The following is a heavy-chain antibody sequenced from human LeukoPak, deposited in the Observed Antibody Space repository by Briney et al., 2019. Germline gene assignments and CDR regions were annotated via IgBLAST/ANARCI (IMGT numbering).Heavy chain of an antibody. CDR2: ICSGGST. CDR1: GFTVSSNY. Sequence: GGSLRLSCAASGFTVSSNYMSWVRQAPGKGLEWVSVICSGGSTYYADSVKGRFTISRDNSKNTLYLQMNSLRAEDTAVYYCARDLAPINYDFWSGYYRNAFDIWGQGTMVTVSS. D-gene: IGHD3-3*01. J-gene: IGHJ3*02. CDR3: ARDLAPINYDFWSGYYRNAFDI. V-gene: IGHV3-66*02.